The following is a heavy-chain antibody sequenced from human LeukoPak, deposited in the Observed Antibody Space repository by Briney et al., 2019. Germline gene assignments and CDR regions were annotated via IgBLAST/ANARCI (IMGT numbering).Heavy chain of an antibody. CDR2: IYYTWST. CDR3: ARHRDFHDSSGYLPAFDV. CDR1: GDFISTSSDY. Sequence: KPSETLSLTCIVSGDFISTSSDYWGWIRQPPGKGLEWIGSIYYTWSTHYKPSLRGRVTISVDTTNNQFSLRLSSVTAADTAMYYCARHRDFHDSSGYLPAFDVWGQERLINVSS. D-gene: IGHD3-22*01. V-gene: IGHV4-39*01. J-gene: IGHJ3*01.